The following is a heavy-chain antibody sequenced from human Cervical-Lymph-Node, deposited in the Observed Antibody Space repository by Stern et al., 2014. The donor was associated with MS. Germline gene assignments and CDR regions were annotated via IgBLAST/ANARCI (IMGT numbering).Heavy chain of an antibody. V-gene: IGHV4-59*01. CDR2: IYYSGRT. J-gene: IGHJ4*02. Sequence: QVQLQESGPGLVKPSGTLSLTCTVSGGSLMNYYWSWIRPPPGKALEWIGFIYYSGRTNYNPSLKSRVTISVDTSKNQFSLMLSSVTAADTAVYYCARDSSDSWYGPIDSWGQGTLVTVSS. CDR3: ARDSSDSWYGPIDS. CDR1: GGSLMNYY. D-gene: IGHD6-13*01.